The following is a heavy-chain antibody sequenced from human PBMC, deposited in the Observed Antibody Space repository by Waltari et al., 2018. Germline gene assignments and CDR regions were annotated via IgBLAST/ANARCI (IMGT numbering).Heavy chain of an antibody. CDR2: IIPIFGTA. CDR3: ARTNCSSTSCYTYYYYGMDV. CDR1: GGTFSSYA. V-gene: IGHV1-69*01. J-gene: IGHJ6*02. Sequence: QVQLVQSGAEVKKPGSSVKVSCKASGGTFSSYAISWVRQAPGQGLEWMGGIIPIFGTANYAQKFQGRVTITADESTSTAYMELSSMRSEDTAVYYCARTNCSSTSCYTYYYYGMDVWSQGTTVTVSS. D-gene: IGHD2-2*02.